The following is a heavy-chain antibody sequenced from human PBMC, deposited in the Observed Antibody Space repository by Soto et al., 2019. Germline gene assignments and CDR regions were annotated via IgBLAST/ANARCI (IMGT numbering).Heavy chain of an antibody. CDR1: GGPFSGYY. D-gene: IGHD2-15*01. CDR2: INYSGNT. Sequence: SETLSLTCAVHGGPFSGYYWSWIRQPPGKGLEWIGEINYSGNTNYTPSLKSRVTISVDTSKKHFSLKLSSVTAADTAVYYCARGIGGTSDYWGQGTLVTVSS. CDR3: ARGIGGTSDY. J-gene: IGHJ4*02. V-gene: IGHV4-34*01.